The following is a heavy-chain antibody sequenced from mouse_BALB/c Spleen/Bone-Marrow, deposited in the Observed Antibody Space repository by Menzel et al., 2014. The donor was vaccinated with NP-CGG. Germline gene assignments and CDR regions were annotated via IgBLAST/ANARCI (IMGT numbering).Heavy chain of an antibody. Sequence: EVQLQQSGAELVKPGASVRLSCTTSGINFKDTYMHWVKQRPEQGLEWIGRIDPANGNTKYDPKFQGKATITADTSSNTAYLQLSSLTSEDTAVYYCASYRYGWYFDVWGAGTTVTVSS. CDR2: IDPANGNT. CDR1: GINFKDTY. V-gene: IGHV14-3*02. D-gene: IGHD2-14*01. J-gene: IGHJ1*01. CDR3: ASYRYGWYFDV.